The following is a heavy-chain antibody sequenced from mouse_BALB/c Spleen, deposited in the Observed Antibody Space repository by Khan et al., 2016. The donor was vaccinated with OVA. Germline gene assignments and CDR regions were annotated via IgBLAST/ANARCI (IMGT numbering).Heavy chain of an antibody. CDR3: ARWRVRDYYAMDY. CDR2: IYPGDGNT. D-gene: IGHD2-14*01. J-gene: IGHJ4*01. V-gene: IGHV1S56*01. CDR1: GYTVTSYY. Sequence: QVRLQQSGPELVKPGASVKMSCKASGYTVTSYYIHWVKQRPGQGLEWIGWIYPGDGNTKYNEKFKGKTTLTADKSSSTAYMLLSSLTSEDSAIYFCARWRVRDYYAMDYWGQGTSVTVSS.